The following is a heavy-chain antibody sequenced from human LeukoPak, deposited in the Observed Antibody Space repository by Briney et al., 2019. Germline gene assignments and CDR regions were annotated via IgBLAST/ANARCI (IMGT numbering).Heavy chain of an antibody. CDR2: IRYDGSKE. CDR3: AKDSRYYYVDY. J-gene: IGHJ4*02. CDR1: GFTFSSYG. Sequence: GGSLRLSCAASGFTFSSYGLHWVRQAPGKGREWVAFIRYDGSKEYYADSVKGRFTISRDNSKNTLYLQMNSLKTEDTAVYYCAKDSRYYYVDYWGQGTLVTVSS. V-gene: IGHV3-30*02. D-gene: IGHD1-14*01.